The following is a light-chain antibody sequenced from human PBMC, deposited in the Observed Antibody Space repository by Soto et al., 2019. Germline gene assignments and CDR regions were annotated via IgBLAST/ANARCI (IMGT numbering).Light chain of an antibody. CDR3: QQRGDSIT. J-gene: IGKJ5*01. Sequence: EIVLTQSPATLSLSPGERATLSCRASQSVGSNLAWYQHRPGQAPRLLMYDASNRATGVPARFSGSGSGTAFTLTISSLEPGDFAVYYCQQRGDSITFGQGTRLETK. V-gene: IGKV3-11*01. CDR1: QSVGSN. CDR2: DAS.